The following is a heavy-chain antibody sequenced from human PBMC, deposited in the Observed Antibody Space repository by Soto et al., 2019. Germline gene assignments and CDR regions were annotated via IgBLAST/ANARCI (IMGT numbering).Heavy chain of an antibody. J-gene: IGHJ6*02. V-gene: IGHV3-23*01. D-gene: IGHD3-3*01. CDR2: ISASGYNT. Sequence: GGSLRLSCAASGFASSSYAMSWVRQAPGKGLECVSAISASGYNTYYADSVKGRFTISRDNSKDTLYLQMSSLRAEDTAVYCGARSHFGVTMDDWGQEAMVTVSS. CDR3: ARSHFGVTMDD. CDR1: GFASSSYA.